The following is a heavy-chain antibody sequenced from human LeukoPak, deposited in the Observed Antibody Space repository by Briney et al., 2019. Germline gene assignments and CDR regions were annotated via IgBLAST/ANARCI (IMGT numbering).Heavy chain of an antibody. Sequence: ASVKVSCKASGYTFTSYYMHRVRQAPGQGLEWMGIINPSGGSTSYAQKFQGRVTMTRDTSTSTVYMELSSLRSEDTAVYYCARGRLRYFDPQGGMDVWGQGTTVTVSS. J-gene: IGHJ6*02. D-gene: IGHD3-9*01. V-gene: IGHV1-46*01. CDR3: ARGRLRYFDPQGGMDV. CDR2: INPSGGST. CDR1: GYTFTSYY.